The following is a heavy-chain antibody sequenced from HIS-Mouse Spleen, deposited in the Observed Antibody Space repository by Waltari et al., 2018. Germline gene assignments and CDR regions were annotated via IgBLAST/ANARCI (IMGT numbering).Heavy chain of an antibody. V-gene: IGHV4-39*07. D-gene: IGHD6-13*01. CDR3: AREIPYSSSWYDWYFDL. Sequence: QLQLQESGPGLVKPSETLSPTCTVSVRSISTTTSYWGWIRQPPGKGLDLIGSIYYSGSTYYNPSLKSRVTISVDTSKNQFSLKLSSVTAADTAVYYCAREIPYSSSWYDWYFDLWGRGTLVTVSS. CDR1: VRSISTTTSY. J-gene: IGHJ2*01. CDR2: IYYSGST.